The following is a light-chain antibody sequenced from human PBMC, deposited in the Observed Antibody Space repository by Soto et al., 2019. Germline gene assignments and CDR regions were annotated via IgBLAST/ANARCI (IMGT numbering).Light chain of an antibody. Sequence: EIVLTQSPGTLSLSPGERATLSCRASQSVSNNYLAWYQQKPGQAPRLLIYDASSRATGIPDRFSGGGSGTDFTLTISRLEPEDFAVYYCQQYGSSPTTFGQGTKVDIK. CDR1: QSVSNNY. V-gene: IGKV3-20*01. J-gene: IGKJ1*01. CDR3: QQYGSSPTT. CDR2: DAS.